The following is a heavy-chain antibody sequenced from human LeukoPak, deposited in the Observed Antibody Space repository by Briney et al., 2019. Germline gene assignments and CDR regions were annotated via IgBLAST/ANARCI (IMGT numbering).Heavy chain of an antibody. V-gene: IGHV1-69*13. CDR1: GYTFTGHY. Sequence: SVKVSCKASGYTFTGHYMHWVRQAPGQGLEWMGGIIPIFGTANYAQKFQGRVTITADESTSTAYMELSSLRSEDTAVYYCARASLYCSSASCPIETHYFDYWGQGTLVTVSS. CDR3: ARASLYCSSASCPIETHYFDY. J-gene: IGHJ4*02. CDR2: IIPIFGTA. D-gene: IGHD2-2*01.